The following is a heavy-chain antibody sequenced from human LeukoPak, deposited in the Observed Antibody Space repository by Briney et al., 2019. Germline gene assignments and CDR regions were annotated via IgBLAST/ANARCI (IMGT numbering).Heavy chain of an antibody. CDR2: MNPNSGNT. D-gene: IGHD2-15*01. J-gene: IGHJ6*02. V-gene: IGHV1-8*02. CDR3: ARGGYCSGGSCAPRYRYYGMDV. CDR1: GGTFSSYA. Sequence: GASVKVSCKASGGTFSSYAISWVRQATGQGLEWMGWMNPNSGNTGYAQKFQGRVTMTRNTSISKAYMELSSLRSEDTAVYYCARGGYCSGGSCAPRYRYYGMDVWGQGTTVTVSS.